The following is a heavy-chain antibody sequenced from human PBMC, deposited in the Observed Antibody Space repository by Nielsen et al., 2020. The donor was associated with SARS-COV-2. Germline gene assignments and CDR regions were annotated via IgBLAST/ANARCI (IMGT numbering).Heavy chain of an antibody. CDR1: GFTFSSYA. J-gene: IGHJ4*02. CDR2: ISGSGGST. D-gene: IGHD3-10*01. Sequence: GGSLRLSCAASGFTFSSYAMSWVRQAPGKGLEWVSAISGSGGSTYYADSVKGRFTISRDNSKNTLYLQMNSLRSEDTAVYYCARGTIGGHVGYWGQGTLVTVSS. V-gene: IGHV3-23*01. CDR3: ARGTIGGHVGY.